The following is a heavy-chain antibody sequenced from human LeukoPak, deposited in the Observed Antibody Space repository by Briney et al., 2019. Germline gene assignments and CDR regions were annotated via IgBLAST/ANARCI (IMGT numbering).Heavy chain of an antibody. CDR1: GYTFTSYY. D-gene: IGHD3-10*01. V-gene: IGHV1-46*01. Sequence: ASVKVSCKASGYTFTSYYMHWVRQAPGQGLEGMGIINPSGGSTSYAQKFQGRGTMTRDTSTSTVYMELSSLRSEDTAVYYCARDGRGVKADYWGQGTLVTVSS. J-gene: IGHJ4*02. CDR2: INPSGGST. CDR3: ARDGRGVKADY.